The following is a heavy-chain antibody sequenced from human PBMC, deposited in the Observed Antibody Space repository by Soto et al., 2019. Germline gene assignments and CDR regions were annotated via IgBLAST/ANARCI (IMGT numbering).Heavy chain of an antibody. D-gene: IGHD3-9*01. Sequence: GGSLRLSCAASGFTFSSYAMSWVRQAPGKGLEWVSAISGSGGSTYYADSVKGRFTISRDNSKNTLYLQMNSLRAEDTAVYYCAKDGNPIPYLTGYYRLGWFDPWGQGTLVTISS. CDR2: ISGSGGST. J-gene: IGHJ5*02. V-gene: IGHV3-23*01. CDR1: GFTFSSYA. CDR3: AKDGNPIPYLTGYYRLGWFDP.